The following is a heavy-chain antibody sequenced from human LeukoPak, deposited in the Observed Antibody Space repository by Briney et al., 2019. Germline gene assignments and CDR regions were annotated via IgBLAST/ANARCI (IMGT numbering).Heavy chain of an antibody. V-gene: IGHV4-30-4*01. CDR1: GGSISSGDYY. CDR3: ARDGPSSSWYGTYFQH. D-gene: IGHD6-13*01. Sequence: SQTLSLTCTVSGGSISSGDYYWSWIRQPPGKGLEWIGYIYYSGSTYYNPSLKSRVTISVDTSKNQFSLKLSSVTAADTAVYYCARDGPSSSWYGTYFQHWGQGTLVTVSS. J-gene: IGHJ1*01. CDR2: IYYSGST.